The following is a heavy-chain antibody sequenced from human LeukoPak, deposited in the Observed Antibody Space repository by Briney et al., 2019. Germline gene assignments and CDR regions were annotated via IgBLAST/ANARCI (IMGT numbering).Heavy chain of an antibody. V-gene: IGHV3-21*01. CDR2: ISSSSSYI. CDR3: ARDGVPAATNYHYYYYMDV. J-gene: IGHJ6*03. CDR1: GFTFSGYS. D-gene: IGHD2-2*01. Sequence: GGSLRLSCAASGFTFSGYSMNWVRQAPGKGLEWVSSISSSSSYIYYADSVKGRFTISRDNAKNSLYLQMNSLRAEDTAVYYCARDGVPAATNYHYYYYMDVWGKGTTVTVSS.